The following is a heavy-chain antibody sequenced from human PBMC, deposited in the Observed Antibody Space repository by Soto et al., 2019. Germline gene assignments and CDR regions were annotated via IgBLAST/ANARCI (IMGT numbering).Heavy chain of an antibody. CDR3: AGGGSSSYIYRGLRAAAFDY. J-gene: IGHJ4*02. Sequence: QVQLVQSGAEVKKPGASVKVSCKASGYTFTSYGIIWVRQAPGQGLEWMGWISAYNGNTNYAQKLQGRVTMTTDTSTSTAYMELRSLRSDDTAVYYCAGGGSSSYIYRGLRAAAFDYWGQGTLVTVSS. CDR1: GYTFTSYG. CDR2: ISAYNGNT. V-gene: IGHV1-18*01. D-gene: IGHD6-13*01.